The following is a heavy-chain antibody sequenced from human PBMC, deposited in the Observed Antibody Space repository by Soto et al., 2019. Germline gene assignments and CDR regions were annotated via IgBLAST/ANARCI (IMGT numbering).Heavy chain of an antibody. CDR3: ASQLMGKPYYHYAIDV. V-gene: IGHV3-11*01. CDR2: ISSSGSTI. CDR1: GVTFSGYY. Sequence: GGSLSLSCAASGVTFSGYYMSWVRQAPGKGLEWVSYISSSGSTIYYADSVKGRFTIFRDNTQNSLYLQMNSLRAEDKAVYYCASQLMGKPYYHYAIDVWGQGTRVTVSS. J-gene: IGHJ6*02. D-gene: IGHD1-26*01.